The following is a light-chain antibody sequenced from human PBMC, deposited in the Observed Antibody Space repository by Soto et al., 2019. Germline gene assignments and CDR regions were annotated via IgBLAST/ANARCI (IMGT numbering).Light chain of an antibody. V-gene: IGLV2-14*01. J-gene: IGLJ2*01. CDR2: DVS. Sequence: QSALTQPASVSGSPGQSITISCTGTRSDVGGYNYVSWYQQHPGKAPKLMIYDVSNRPSGVSNRFSGSKSGNTASLTISGLQAEDEADYYCSSYTSSSTLGHVVFGGGTQLTVL. CDR1: RSDVGGYNY. CDR3: SSYTSSSTLGHVV.